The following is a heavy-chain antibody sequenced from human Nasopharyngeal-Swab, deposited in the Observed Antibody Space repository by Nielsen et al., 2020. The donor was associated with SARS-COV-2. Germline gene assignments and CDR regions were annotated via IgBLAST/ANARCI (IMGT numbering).Heavy chain of an antibody. V-gene: IGHV3-30-3*01. D-gene: IGHD2-21*02. Sequence: GESLEISCAASGFTFSSYAMHWVRQAPGKGLEWVAVISYDGSNKYYADSVKGRFTISRDNSKNTLYLQMNSLRAEDTAVYYCARANLAYCGGDCYSPLDYWGQGTLVTVSS. J-gene: IGHJ4*02. CDR2: ISYDGSNK. CDR1: GFTFSSYA. CDR3: ARANLAYCGGDCYSPLDY.